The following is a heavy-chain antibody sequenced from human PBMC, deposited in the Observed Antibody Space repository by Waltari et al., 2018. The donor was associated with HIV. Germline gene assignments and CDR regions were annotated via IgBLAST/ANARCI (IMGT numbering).Heavy chain of an antibody. Sequence: EVQLVESGGGLIQPGGSLRLSCAASGFTVRSNYLNWVRQAPGKGLGWVSVIYSGGSTYYADSVKGRFTISRDNSKNTLYLQMNSLRAEDTAVYYCARDPEMATKWGYWGQGTLVTVSS. V-gene: IGHV3-53*01. D-gene: IGHD5-12*01. CDR3: ARDPEMATKWGY. CDR2: IYSGGST. CDR1: GFTVRSNY. J-gene: IGHJ4*02.